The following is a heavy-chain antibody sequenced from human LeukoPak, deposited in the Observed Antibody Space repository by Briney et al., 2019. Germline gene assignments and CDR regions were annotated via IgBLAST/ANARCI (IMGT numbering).Heavy chain of an antibody. CDR1: GFIFSSYA. CDR3: ARGALIPDF. V-gene: IGHV3-23*01. J-gene: IGHJ4*02. Sequence: GGSLRLSCAASGFIFSSYAMTWVRQAPGRGLAWVSSISKSDGSTYYADSVKARFTISSDNSQHTVYLHMDSLRVEDTAIYYCARGALIPDFRGQGTLVTVSS. D-gene: IGHD2-21*01. CDR2: ISKSDGST.